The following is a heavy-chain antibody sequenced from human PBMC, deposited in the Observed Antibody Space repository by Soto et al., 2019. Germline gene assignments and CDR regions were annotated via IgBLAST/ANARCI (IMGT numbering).Heavy chain of an antibody. V-gene: IGHV3-23*01. Sequence: EVQLLESGGGLVQPGGSLRLSCAASGFTFSRYAMSWVRQAPGKGLEWVSAISCSGGSTYYADSVKGRFTISRDNPQNTLYLKMNSVRAEDTAVYYCAKGGDYGSGLLDPWGKGTLVTVAS. CDR1: GFTFSRYA. CDR3: AKGGDYGSGLLDP. D-gene: IGHD3-10*01. J-gene: IGHJ5*02. CDR2: ISCSGGST.